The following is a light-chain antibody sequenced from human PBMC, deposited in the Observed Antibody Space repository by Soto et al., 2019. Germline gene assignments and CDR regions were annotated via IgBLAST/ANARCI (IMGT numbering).Light chain of an antibody. J-gene: IGKJ1*01. Sequence: ETVLTQSPGTLSLSPGERETLSCRASQTIRSNYLAWYRQTPGQAPRLLIYGASNRATGIADRFSGSGSGTDFTLIISRLEPEDFALYYCQQYGSSPWTFGQGTKVEIK. V-gene: IGKV3-20*01. CDR1: QTIRSNY. CDR2: GAS. CDR3: QQYGSSPWT.